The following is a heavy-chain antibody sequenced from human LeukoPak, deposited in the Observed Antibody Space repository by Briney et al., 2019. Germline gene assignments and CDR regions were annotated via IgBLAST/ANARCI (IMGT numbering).Heavy chain of an antibody. CDR3: ARAPYGSGSENNWFDP. CDR2: INPNSGGT. Sequence: GASVKVSCKPSGYTFTDYAINWVRQAPGQGLEWMGWINPNSGGTNYAQKFQGWVTMTRDTSISTAYMELSRLRSDDTAVYYCARAPYGSGSENNWFDPWGQGTLVTVSS. J-gene: IGHJ5*02. D-gene: IGHD3-10*01. V-gene: IGHV1-2*04. CDR1: GYTFTDYA.